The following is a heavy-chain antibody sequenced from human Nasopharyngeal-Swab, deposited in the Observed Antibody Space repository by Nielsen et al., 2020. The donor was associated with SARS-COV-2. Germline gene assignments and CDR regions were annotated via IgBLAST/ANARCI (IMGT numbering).Heavy chain of an antibody. V-gene: IGHV4-38-2*02. CDR2: IFHSGST. CDR3: ARDGANRYYYYGMDV. D-gene: IGHD4/OR15-4a*01. CDR1: GYSISSDYF. Sequence: SETLSLTCVVSGYSISSDYFWGWIRQPPGKGLEWIGTIFHSGSTSYNPSLRSRVTISVDTSKNQFSLKLSSVTAADTAVYYCARDGANRYYYYGMDVWGQGTTVTVSS. J-gene: IGHJ6*02.